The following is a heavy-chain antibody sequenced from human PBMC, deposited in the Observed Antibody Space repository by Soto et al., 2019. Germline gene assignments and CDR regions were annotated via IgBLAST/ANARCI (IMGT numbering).Heavy chain of an antibody. D-gene: IGHD3-3*01. CDR1: GASIRSGPYS. J-gene: IGHJ4*02. CDR3: ARENFGSRDSNYFAP. V-gene: IGHV4-30-2*01. Sequence: PSETLSLTCAVSGASIRSGPYSWSWIRQPPGKGLEWIGYIYDNGNSYYNPSLKTRVTMSLDRSKNQFSLNLTSATAADSAVYYCARENFGSRDSNYFAPCGQGTLVTVSS. CDR2: IYDNGNS.